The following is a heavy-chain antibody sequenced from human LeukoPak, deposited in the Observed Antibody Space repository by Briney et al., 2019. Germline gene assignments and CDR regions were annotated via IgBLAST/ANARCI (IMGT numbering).Heavy chain of an antibody. Sequence: ASVKVSCKASGYTFTSYGISWVRQAPGQGLEWMGWMNPNSGNTGYAQKFQGRVTMTRNTSISTAYMELSSLRSEDTAVYYCAIRYGSGEKYYYYYYMDVWGKGTTVTVSS. CDR3: AIRYGSGEKYYYYYYMDV. D-gene: IGHD3-10*01. CDR1: GYTFTSYG. V-gene: IGHV1-8*02. J-gene: IGHJ6*03. CDR2: MNPNSGNT.